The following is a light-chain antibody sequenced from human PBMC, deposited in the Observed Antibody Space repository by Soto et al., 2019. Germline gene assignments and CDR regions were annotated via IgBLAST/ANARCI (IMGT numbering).Light chain of an antibody. CDR2: GAS. CDR3: QQYGGSST. Sequence: DIVLTQSPGTLSLSPGERATLSCRASQSVTSDYLAWYQQRPGQAPRLLIYGASSRATGIPDRFSGSGSGTDFTLTISSLEHEDFAVYYCQQYGGSSTFGQGTKVEIK. CDR1: QSVTSDY. V-gene: IGKV3-20*01. J-gene: IGKJ1*01.